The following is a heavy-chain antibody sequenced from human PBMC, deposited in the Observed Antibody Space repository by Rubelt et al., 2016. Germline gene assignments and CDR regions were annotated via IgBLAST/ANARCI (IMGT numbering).Heavy chain of an antibody. J-gene: IGHJ4*02. V-gene: IGHV3-30*04. CDR3: ARGEQLVLPFDY. CDR2: ISYDGSNK. CDR1: GFTFSSYA. D-gene: IGHD6-6*01. Sequence: GFGGGVVQPGRSLRLSCAASGFTFSSYAMHWVRQAPGKGLEWVAVISYDGSNKYYADSVKGRFTISRDNSKNTLYLQMNSLRAEDTAVYYCARGEQLVLPFDYWGQGTLVTVSS.